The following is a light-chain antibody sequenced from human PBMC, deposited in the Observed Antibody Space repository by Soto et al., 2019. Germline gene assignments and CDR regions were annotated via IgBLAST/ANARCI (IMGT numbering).Light chain of an antibody. Sequence: EIVLTQSPCTLSLSPGERAPLSCRASQSVSSSYLAWYQQKPGQAPRLLIYGASSRATGIPDRFSGSGSGTDFTLTISRLEPEDFAVYYCQQYGLTFGGGTKVDI. CDR1: QSVSSSY. CDR3: QQYGLT. CDR2: GAS. J-gene: IGKJ4*01. V-gene: IGKV3-20*01.